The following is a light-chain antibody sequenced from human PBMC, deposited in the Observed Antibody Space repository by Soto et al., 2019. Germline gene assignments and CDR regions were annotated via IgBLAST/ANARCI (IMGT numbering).Light chain of an antibody. CDR2: KAS. V-gene: IGKV1-5*03. CDR3: QQTYSTLIT. J-gene: IGKJ5*01. CDR1: QSISSW. Sequence: DIQMTQSPSTRSASVGDRVTITCRASQSISSWLAWYQQKPGKAPKLLIYKASSLESGVPSRFSGSGSGTEFTLTISSLQPDDFATYYCQQTYSTLITFGQGTRLEIK.